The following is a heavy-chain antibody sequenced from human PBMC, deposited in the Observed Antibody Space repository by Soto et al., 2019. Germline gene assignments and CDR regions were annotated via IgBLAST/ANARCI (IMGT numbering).Heavy chain of an antibody. V-gene: IGHV4-59*08. J-gene: IGHJ4*02. D-gene: IGHD6-13*01. CDR1: GGSISSYY. CDR3: ARVSSSWYYFDY. Sequence: SETLSLTCTVSGGSISSYYWSWIRQPPGKGLEWIGYIYYSGSTNYNPSLKSRVTISVDTSKNQFSLKLSSVTAADTAVYYCARVSSSWYYFDYWGQGTLVTVSS. CDR2: IYYSGST.